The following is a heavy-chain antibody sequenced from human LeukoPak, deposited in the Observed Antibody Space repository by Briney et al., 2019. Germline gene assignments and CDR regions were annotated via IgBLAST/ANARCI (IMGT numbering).Heavy chain of an antibody. J-gene: IGHJ6*03. CDR2: IYYSGST. V-gene: IGHV4-39*07. Sequence: SSETLSLTCTVSGGSISSSSYYWGWIRQPPRKGLEWIGSIYYSGSTYYNPSLKSRVTISVDTSKNQFSLKLSSVTAADTAVYYCARGSYSYGPGDRGRYYYYYYMDVWGKGTTVTVSS. D-gene: IGHD5-18*01. CDR3: ARGSYSYGPGDRGRYYYYYYMDV. CDR1: GGSISSSSYY.